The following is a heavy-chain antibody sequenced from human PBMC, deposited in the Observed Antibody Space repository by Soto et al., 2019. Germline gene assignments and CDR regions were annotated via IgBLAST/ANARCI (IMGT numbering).Heavy chain of an antibody. Sequence: KASETLSLTCTVSGGSISSSSYYWGWIRQPPGKGLEWIGSIYYSGSTYYNPSLKSRVTISVDTSKNQFSLKLSSVTAADTAVYYCARGEYSGYDFDYWGQGTLVTISS. D-gene: IGHD5-12*01. CDR2: IYYSGST. V-gene: IGHV4-39*01. CDR3: ARGEYSGYDFDY. CDR1: GGSISSSSYY. J-gene: IGHJ4*02.